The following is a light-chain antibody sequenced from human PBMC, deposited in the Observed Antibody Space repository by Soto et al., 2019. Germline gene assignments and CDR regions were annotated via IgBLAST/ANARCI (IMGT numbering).Light chain of an antibody. CDR2: DVS. CDR3: SSYTSSSTLV. J-gene: IGLJ1*01. CDR1: SKDVGGYNY. V-gene: IGLV2-14*01. Sequence: QSALTKAASGSGAPGQASIISCNGTSKDVGGYNYVSWYQQHPGKAPKLMIYDVSNRPSGVSNRFSGSKSGNTASLTISGLQAEDEADYYCSSYTSSSTLVFGTGTKVTVL.